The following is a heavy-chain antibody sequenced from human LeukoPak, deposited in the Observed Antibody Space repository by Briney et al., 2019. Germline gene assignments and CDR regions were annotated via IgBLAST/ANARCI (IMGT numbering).Heavy chain of an antibody. CDR3: AKDPPGGIAVAGDDFDY. CDR1: GFSVSGTY. Sequence: GGSLRLSCAASGFSVSGTYMSWVRQAPGKGLEYVSVIYSDDSPYYADSVKGRFTISRDNSKNTLYLQMNSLRAEDTAVYYCAKDPPGGIAVAGDDFDYWGQGTLVTVSS. J-gene: IGHJ4*02. V-gene: IGHV3-53*01. D-gene: IGHD6-19*01. CDR2: IYSDDSP.